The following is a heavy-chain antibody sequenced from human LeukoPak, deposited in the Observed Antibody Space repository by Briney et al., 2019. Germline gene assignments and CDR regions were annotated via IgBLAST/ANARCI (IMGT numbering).Heavy chain of an antibody. J-gene: IGHJ3*02. CDR2: IIPIFGTA. CDR1: GGTFSSYA. CDR3: AIPRGAQLHWGSDAFDI. Sequence: ASVKVSCKASGGTFSSYAISWVRQAPGQGLEWMGGIIPIFGTANYAQKFQGRVTITADKSTSTAYMELSSLRSEDTAVYYCAIPRGAQLHWGSDAFDIWGQGTMVTVSS. V-gene: IGHV1-69*06. D-gene: IGHD3-16*01.